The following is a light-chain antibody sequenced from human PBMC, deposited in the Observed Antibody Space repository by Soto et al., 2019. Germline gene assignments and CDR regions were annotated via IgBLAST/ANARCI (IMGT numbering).Light chain of an antibody. CDR2: GTT. CDR1: QVIGSRY. Sequence: EIVMTQSPGTLSLSPGERATISCRASQVIGSRYLAWYHQKSGQAPRLLSYGTTSRATGIPDRFSCSGSGTDFTLTISRLEPEDFGVYYCQQFGSSIPHTFGQGTKLEIK. J-gene: IGKJ2*01. CDR3: QQFGSSIPHT. V-gene: IGKV3-20*01.